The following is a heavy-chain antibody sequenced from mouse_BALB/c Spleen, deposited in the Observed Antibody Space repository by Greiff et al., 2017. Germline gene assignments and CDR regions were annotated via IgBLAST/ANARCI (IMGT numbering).Heavy chain of an antibody. D-gene: IGHD2-2*01. CDR2: ISNGGGST. CDR3: ASGYGAMDY. V-gene: IGHV5-12-2*01. Sequence: EVKVEESGGGLVQPGGSLKLSCAASGFTFSSYTMSWVRQTPEKRLEWVAYISNGGGSTYYPDTVKGRFTISRDNAKNTLYLQMSSLKSEDTAMYYCASGYGAMDYWGQGTSVTVSS. J-gene: IGHJ4*01. CDR1: GFTFSSYT.